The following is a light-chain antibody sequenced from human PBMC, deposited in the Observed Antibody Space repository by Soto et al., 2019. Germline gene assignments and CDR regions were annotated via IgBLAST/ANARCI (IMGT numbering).Light chain of an antibody. Sequence: QSVLTQPPSASGTPGQSVTISCSGSSSNIGSNFVYWYQQFPGTAPKLLIYRNNQRPSGVPDRFSGSKSGTSASLAISGLPSEDEADYYCAAWDDSLSGWVFGGGTQLTVL. CDR1: SSNIGSNF. V-gene: IGLV1-47*01. CDR2: RNN. CDR3: AAWDDSLSGWV. J-gene: IGLJ3*02.